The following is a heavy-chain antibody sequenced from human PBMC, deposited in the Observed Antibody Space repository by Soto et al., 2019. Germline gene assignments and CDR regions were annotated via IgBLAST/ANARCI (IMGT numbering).Heavy chain of an antibody. J-gene: IGHJ6*02. V-gene: IGHV4-34*01. CDR3: ARGRLNYYYGMDV. D-gene: IGHD6-6*01. CDR1: GGSFSGYY. Sequence: QVQLQQWGAGLLKPSETLSLTCAVYGGSFSGYYWSWIRQPPGKGLEWIGEINHSGSTNYNPSLKSRVTISVDTSKNQFYLKLSSVTAADTAVYYCARGRLNYYYGMDVWGQGTTVTVSS. CDR2: INHSGST.